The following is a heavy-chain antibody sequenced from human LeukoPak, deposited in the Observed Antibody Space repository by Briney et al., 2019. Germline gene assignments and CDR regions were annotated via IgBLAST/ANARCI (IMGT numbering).Heavy chain of an antibody. V-gene: IGHV1-24*01. Sequence: ASVKVSCKVSGYTLTELSMHWVRQAPGKGLEWMGGFDPEDGETIYAQKFQGRVTMTEDTSTDTAYMELSGLRSEDTAVYYCATRRLEDSSGYYYYWFDPWGQRTLVTVSS. CDR2: FDPEDGET. J-gene: IGHJ5*02. D-gene: IGHD3-22*01. CDR3: ATRRLEDSSGYYYYWFDP. CDR1: GYTLTELS.